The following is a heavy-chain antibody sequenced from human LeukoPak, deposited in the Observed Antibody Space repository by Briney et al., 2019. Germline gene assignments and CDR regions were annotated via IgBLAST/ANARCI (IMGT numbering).Heavy chain of an antibody. CDR3: AREGVAPSPEGFDY. V-gene: IGHV1-2*02. J-gene: IGHJ4*02. CDR2: INPNSGGT. D-gene: IGHD3-3*01. Sequence: GASVKVSCKASGYTFTGYYMHWVRQAPGQGLAWMGWINPNSGGTNYAQKFQGRVTMTRDTSISTAYMELSRLRSDDTAVYYCAREGVAPSPEGFDYWGQGTLVTVSS. CDR1: GYTFTGYY.